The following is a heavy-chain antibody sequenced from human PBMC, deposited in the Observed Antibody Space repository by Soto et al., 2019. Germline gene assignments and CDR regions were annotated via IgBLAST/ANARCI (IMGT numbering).Heavy chain of an antibody. V-gene: IGHV1-8*01. CDR2: MNPNSGNT. D-gene: IGHD3-3*01. CDR1: GYTFTSYD. Sequence: QVQLVQSGAEVKKPGASVKVSCKASGYTFTSYDINWVRQATGQGLEWMGWMNPNSGNTGYAQKFQGRVTMTRNTSISTAYMELSSLKAEDTAVYYCAGGGAYYDFWSGYDNWGQGTLVTVSS. J-gene: IGHJ4*02. CDR3: AGGGAYYDFWSGYDN.